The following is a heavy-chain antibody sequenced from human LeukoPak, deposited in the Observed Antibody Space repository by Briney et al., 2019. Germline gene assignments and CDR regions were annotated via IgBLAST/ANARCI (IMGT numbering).Heavy chain of an antibody. Sequence: SETLSLTCAVYGGSFSGYYWSWIRQPPGKGLEWIGEINHSGSTDYNPSLKSRVTISVDTSKNQFSLKLSSVTAADTAVYYCARGMETTGTDFDYWGQGTRVTVSS. CDR3: ARGMETTGTDFDY. V-gene: IGHV4-34*01. CDR2: INHSGST. CDR1: GGSFSGYY. D-gene: IGHD1-1*01. J-gene: IGHJ4*02.